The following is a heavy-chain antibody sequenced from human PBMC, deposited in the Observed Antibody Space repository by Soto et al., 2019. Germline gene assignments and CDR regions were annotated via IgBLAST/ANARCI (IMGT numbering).Heavy chain of an antibody. CDR2: IYWDDNK. D-gene: IGHD5-18*01. CDR1: GFSLSTHGVG. CDR3: AHLGYSYAGLGF. J-gene: IGHJ4*02. V-gene: IGHV2-5*02. Sequence: QITLKESGPTLVKPTQTLTLTCTSSGFSLSTHGVGVGWIRQPPGKALEWLALIYWDDNKRYSPSLKSRLTITKDTSKNQVDLTMTNMDPVDTATYYCAHLGYSYAGLGFWGQGTLVTVSS.